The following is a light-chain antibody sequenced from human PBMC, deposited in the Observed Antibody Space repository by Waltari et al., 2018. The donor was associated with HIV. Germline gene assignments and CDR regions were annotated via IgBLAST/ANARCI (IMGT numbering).Light chain of an antibody. J-gene: IGKJ1*01. CDR2: GAS. V-gene: IGKV3-15*01. CDR3: QQYNNWLWT. Sequence: EIVMTQSPVTLSVSSGERATLSSRASQRVSSNLAWYQQKPGQAPRLLIYGASTRATGIPARFSGSGSGTEFTLTISSLQSEDFAVYYCQQYNNWLWTFGQGTKVEIK. CDR1: QRVSSN.